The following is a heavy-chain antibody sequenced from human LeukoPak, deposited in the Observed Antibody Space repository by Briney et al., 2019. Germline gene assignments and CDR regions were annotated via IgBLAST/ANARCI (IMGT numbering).Heavy chain of an antibody. V-gene: IGHV1-69*05. CDR3: ASDNNYDFWSGPSSD. Sequence: GASVKVSCKASGGTFSSYAISWVRQAPGQGLEWMGRIIPIFGTANYAQKFQGRVTITTDESTSTAYMELSSLRSEDTAVYYCASDNNYDFWSGPSSDWGQGTRVTVSS. CDR2: IIPIFGTA. CDR1: GGTFSSYA. J-gene: IGHJ4*02. D-gene: IGHD3-3*01.